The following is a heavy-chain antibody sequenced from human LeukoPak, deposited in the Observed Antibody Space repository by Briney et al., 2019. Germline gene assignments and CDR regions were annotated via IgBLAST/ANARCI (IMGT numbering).Heavy chain of an antibody. CDR1: GFTFRNCG. CDR2: IWYDGITK. D-gene: IGHD2-2*01. V-gene: IGHV3-30*02. J-gene: IGHJ4*02. CDR3: AKVSDIVVVPAARIGQFEDY. Sequence: GGSLRLSCAASGFTFRNCGMHWVRQAPGKGLEWVAVIWYDGITKYYADSVKGRFTISRDNSKNTLYLQMNSLRAEDTAVYYCAKVSDIVVVPAARIGQFEDYWGQGTLVTVSS.